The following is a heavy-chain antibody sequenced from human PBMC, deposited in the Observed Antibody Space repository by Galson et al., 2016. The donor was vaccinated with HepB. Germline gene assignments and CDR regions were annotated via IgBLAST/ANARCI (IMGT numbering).Heavy chain of an antibody. J-gene: IGHJ5*02. CDR3: TRALKGAGMIT. CDR2: INPGGGLT. V-gene: IGHV1-46*01. D-gene: IGHD3-16*01. Sequence: SVKVSCKASGYNFITYYIHWVRQAPGQGPEWMGIINPGGGLTTYAQEFQDRVTMTRDTSTSTVYMDLSSLRSEETAIYYCTRALKGAGMITWGQGTLVAGSS. CDR1: GYNFITYY.